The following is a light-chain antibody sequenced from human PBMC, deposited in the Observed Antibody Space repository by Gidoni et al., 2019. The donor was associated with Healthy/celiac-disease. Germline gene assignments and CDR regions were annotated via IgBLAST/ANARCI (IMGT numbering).Light chain of an antibody. J-gene: IGKJ5*01. CDR1: QSISSS. V-gene: IGKV1-39*01. CDR2: AAS. Sequence: DIQMTQSPSPLSASVGDRVTITCRASQSISSSFNWYQQKPGKAPKPLIYAASSLQSGVPSRFSGSGSGTEFTLTISSLQPEDFATYYCQQSYSNSGTFGQGTRLEIK. CDR3: QQSYSNSGT.